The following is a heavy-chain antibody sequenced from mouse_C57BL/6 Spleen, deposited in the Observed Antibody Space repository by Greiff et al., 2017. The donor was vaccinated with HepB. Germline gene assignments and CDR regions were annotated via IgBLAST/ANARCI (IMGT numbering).Heavy chain of an antibody. CDR3: ARDEYYGSSPYWYFDG. Sequence: EVMLVESGGGLVKPGGSLKLSCAASGFTFSSYAMSWVRQTPEKRLEWVATISDGGSYTYYPDNVKGRFTISRDNAKNNLYLQMSHLKSEDTAMYYCARDEYYGSSPYWYFDGWGTGTTVTVSS. CDR1: GFTFSSYA. CDR2: ISDGGSYT. V-gene: IGHV5-4*01. D-gene: IGHD1-1*01. J-gene: IGHJ1*03.